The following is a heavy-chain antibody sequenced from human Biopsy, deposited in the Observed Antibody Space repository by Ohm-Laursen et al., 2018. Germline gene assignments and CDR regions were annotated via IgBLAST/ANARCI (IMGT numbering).Heavy chain of an antibody. CDR2: ISSGSSYI. CDR1: GFTFTNYT. J-gene: IGHJ4*02. D-gene: IGHD3-10*01. V-gene: IGHV3-21*01. CDR3: ARDGAGSYHDY. Sequence: GSLRLSCTASGFTFTNYTMNWVRQAPGKGLEWVSSISSGSSYIYYADSVKGRFTISRDNAKKSLYLQMNSLRAEDTAVYYCARDGAGSYHDYWGQGTLVTVSS.